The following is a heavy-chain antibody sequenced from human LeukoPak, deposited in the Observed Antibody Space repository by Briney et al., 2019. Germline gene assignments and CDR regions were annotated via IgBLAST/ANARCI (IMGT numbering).Heavy chain of an antibody. CDR3: ARDTAMVTNYYYYMDV. CDR1: GGSFSGYY. D-gene: IGHD5-18*01. Sequence: SETLSLTCAVYGGSFSGYYWSWIRQPPGKGLEWIGSIYYSGSTYYNPSLKSRVTISVDTSKNQFSLKLSSVTAADTAVYYCARDTAMVTNYYYYMDVWGKGTTVTVSS. V-gene: IGHV4-34*01. CDR2: IYYSGST. J-gene: IGHJ6*03.